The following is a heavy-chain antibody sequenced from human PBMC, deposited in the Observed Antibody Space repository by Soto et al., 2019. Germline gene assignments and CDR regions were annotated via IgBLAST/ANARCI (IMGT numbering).Heavy chain of an antibody. CDR1: GFTFTSYA. Sequence: GESLKISCAASGFTFTSYAMSWVRQAPGKGLEWVSAVSSSGDSTYYTDSVKGRFTISRDNSRNTLYLQLNSLRSEDTAVYYCAKDGAWIQVWLAYWGQGTLVTVSS. CDR3: AKDGAWIQVWLAY. J-gene: IGHJ4*02. CDR2: VSSSGDST. V-gene: IGHV3-23*01. D-gene: IGHD5-18*01.